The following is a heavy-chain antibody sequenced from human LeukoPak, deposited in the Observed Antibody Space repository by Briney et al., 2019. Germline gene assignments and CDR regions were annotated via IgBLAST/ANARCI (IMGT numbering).Heavy chain of an antibody. J-gene: IGHJ4*02. CDR1: GGSISSYY. D-gene: IGHD3-3*01. CDR2: IYYSGST. V-gene: IGHV4-59*08. CDR3: ARHSSDYDFWGGYPYYFDY. Sequence: SETLSLTCTVSGGSISSYYWSWIRQPPGKGLEWIGYIYYSGSTNYNPSLKSRVTISVDTSKNQFSLKLSSVTAADTAVYYCARHSSDYDFWGGYPYYFDYWGQGTLVTVSS.